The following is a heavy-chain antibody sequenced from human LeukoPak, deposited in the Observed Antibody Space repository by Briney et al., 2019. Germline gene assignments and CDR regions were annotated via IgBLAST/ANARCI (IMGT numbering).Heavy chain of an antibody. CDR1: GFTFSIYW. Sequence: HAGGSLRLSCAASGFTFSIYWMSRVRQAPGKGLEWVANIKQDGSEKYYVDSGKVRFTISRDNAKNSLYLQMNSLRAEDTAVYYCARERGYFDYWGQGTLVTVSS. CDR3: ARERGYFDY. CDR2: IKQDGSEK. V-gene: IGHV3-7*01. J-gene: IGHJ4*02.